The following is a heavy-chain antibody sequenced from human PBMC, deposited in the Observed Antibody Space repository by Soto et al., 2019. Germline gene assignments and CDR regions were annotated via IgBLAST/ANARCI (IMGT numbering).Heavy chain of an antibody. V-gene: IGHV3-15*01. CDR2: SKSQTERGKT. CDR3: TTGVRDSSFSMNLDYRYEKDV. D-gene: IGHD3-22*01. Sequence: GGSLRLCCAASAAIFSHAWNIWVRPPPGKELKWVGRSKSQTERGKTHYAQPVKRRYTTSRDCSQNKQYLQINSQKTEDTALYYGTTGVRDSSFSMNLDYRYEKDVRGQRTTDPVSS. CDR1: AAIFSHAW. J-gene: IGHJ6*02.